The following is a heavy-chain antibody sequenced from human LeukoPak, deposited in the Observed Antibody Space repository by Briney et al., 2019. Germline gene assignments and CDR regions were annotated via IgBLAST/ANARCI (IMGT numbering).Heavy chain of an antibody. Sequence: QHGGSLRLSCAATGFTFKDYGMHWVRQPPGKGLEWVSGISWNGAGTDYADSVKGRFTISRDNARNSLYLQLSSLRPEDTALYYCAKHLIPTNTYIFYGLDVWGQGTTVTVSS. CDR3: AKHLIPTNTYIFYGLDV. V-gene: IGHV3-9*01. CDR1: GFTFKDYG. CDR2: ISWNGAGT. D-gene: IGHD1-26*01. J-gene: IGHJ6*02.